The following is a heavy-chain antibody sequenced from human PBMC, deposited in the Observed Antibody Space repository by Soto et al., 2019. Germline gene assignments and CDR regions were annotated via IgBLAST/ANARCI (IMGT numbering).Heavy chain of an antibody. J-gene: IGHJ4*02. CDR1: GFTFSNAW. D-gene: IGHD3-22*01. Sequence: EVQLVESGGGLVKPGGSLRLSCAASGFTFSNAWMSWVRQAPGKGLEWVGRIKSKTDGGTTDYAAPVKGRFTISRDDSKNTLYLQMNSLKTGHTAVYYCTTDAVYYYDSSGYSPVGLFDYWGQGTLVTVSS. V-gene: IGHV3-15*01. CDR3: TTDAVYYYDSSGYSPVGLFDY. CDR2: IKSKTDGGTT.